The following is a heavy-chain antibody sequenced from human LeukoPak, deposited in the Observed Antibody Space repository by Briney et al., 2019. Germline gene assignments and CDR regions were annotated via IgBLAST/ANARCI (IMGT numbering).Heavy chain of an antibody. CDR2: IQRDGSDH. CDR1: GFTFSQYW. J-gene: IGHJ6*04. D-gene: IGHD3-10*01. V-gene: IGHV3-7*03. CDR3: ARGWRPHCYGMGD. Sequence: GGSLRLSCVASGFTFSQYWMTWVRQAPGKGLEWVANIQRDGSDHNYVDSVKGRFTISRDNAKNSLYLQMNSLRAEDTAIYYCARGWRPHCYGMGDWGKGTTVTVSS.